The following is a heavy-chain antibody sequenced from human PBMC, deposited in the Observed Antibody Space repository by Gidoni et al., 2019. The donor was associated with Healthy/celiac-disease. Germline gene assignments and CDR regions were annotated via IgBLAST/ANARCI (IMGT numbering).Heavy chain of an antibody. Sequence: VQLVQSGGGLVQPGGSLRLSCAASGLTFSSYSMNWVRQAPGKGLECVSYISSSSTNIYYADSVKGRFAISRDNAKNSLYLQLNSLRDEDTAVYYCVRDGGGHYGDYVYWYFDLWGRGTLVTVSS. D-gene: IGHD4-17*01. J-gene: IGHJ2*01. V-gene: IGHV3-48*02. CDR2: ISSSSTNI. CDR1: GLTFSSYS. CDR3: VRDGGGHYGDYVYWYFDL.